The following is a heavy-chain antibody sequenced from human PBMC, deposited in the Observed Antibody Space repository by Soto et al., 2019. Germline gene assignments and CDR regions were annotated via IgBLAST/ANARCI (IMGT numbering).Heavy chain of an antibody. D-gene: IGHD2-2*01. CDR1: GDSISGGASF. CDR2: VYYSGSS. V-gene: IGHV4-31*03. Sequence: QVQLQESGPGLVKPSETLSLTCTVSGDSISGGASFWSWIRQPPGKGLEWIANVYYSGSSYYNPTIRCRVTISVDMTKNQFTLQLQSMTAADTAVYYCAKLSCTSSTCYFPGWFDPWGQGTLVTVSS. CDR3: AKLSCTSSTCYFPGWFDP. J-gene: IGHJ5*02.